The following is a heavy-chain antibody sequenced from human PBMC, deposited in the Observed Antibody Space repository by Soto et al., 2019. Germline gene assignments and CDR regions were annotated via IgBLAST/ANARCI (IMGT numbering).Heavy chain of an antibody. V-gene: IGHV3-23*01. CDR3: AKDRRAGGNSAFYFDF. D-gene: IGHD3-16*01. CDR2: ISATGGGT. CDR1: GFKFSNYA. Sequence: PGGSRRLSCAASGFKFSNYAMSWVRQAPGKGLEWVSLISATGGGTYYADSVKGRFTISRDNSHNTLYLQVLSLTAEDTAVYYCAKDRRAGGNSAFYFDFWGQGAQVTVSS. J-gene: IGHJ4*02.